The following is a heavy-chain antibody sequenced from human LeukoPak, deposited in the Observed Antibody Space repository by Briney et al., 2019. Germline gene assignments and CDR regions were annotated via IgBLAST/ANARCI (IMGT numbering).Heavy chain of an antibody. V-gene: IGHV4-39*01. CDR1: GGSISSSSYY. D-gene: IGHD3-10*01. CDR3: AQITMVRGVNTQLGFDP. Sequence: SETLSLTCTVSGGSISSSSYYWGWIRQPPGKGLEWIGSIYYSGSTYYNPSLKSRVTISVDTSKNQFSLKLSSVTAADTAVYYCAQITMVRGVNTQLGFDPWGQGTLVTVSS. CDR2: IYYSGST. J-gene: IGHJ5*02.